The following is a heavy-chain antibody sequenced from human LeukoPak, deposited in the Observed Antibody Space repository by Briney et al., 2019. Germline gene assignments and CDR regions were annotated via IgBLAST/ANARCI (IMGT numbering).Heavy chain of an antibody. CDR1: GLTFSTYS. CDR3: VRDRDYYESNSYYDAFDI. CDR2: IQQDQSDK. D-gene: IGHD3-22*01. Sequence: PGGSLRLSCAVPGLTFSTYSMSWVRQAPGEGLEWVANIQQDQSDKNYVDSVKGRFTISRDNAKNSLYLQMNSLRAEDTAVYYCVRDRDYYESNSYYDAFDIWGQGRMVTVSS. V-gene: IGHV3-7*01. J-gene: IGHJ3*02.